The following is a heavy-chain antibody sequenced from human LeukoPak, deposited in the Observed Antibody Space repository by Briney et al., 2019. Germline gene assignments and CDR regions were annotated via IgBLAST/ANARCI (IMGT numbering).Heavy chain of an antibody. V-gene: IGHV1-18*04. CDR3: ARDSLLAATIPHYMDV. D-gene: IGHD5-12*01. CDR2: ISAYNGNT. Sequence: ASVKVSCKASGYTFTSYYMHWVRQAPGQGLEWMGWISAYNGNTNYAQKLQGRVTMTTDTSTSTAYMELRSLRSDDTAVYYCARDSLLAATIPHYMDVWGKGTTVTISS. J-gene: IGHJ6*03. CDR1: GYTFTSYY.